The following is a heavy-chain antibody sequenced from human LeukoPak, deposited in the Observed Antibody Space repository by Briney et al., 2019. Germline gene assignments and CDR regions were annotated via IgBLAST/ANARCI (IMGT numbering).Heavy chain of an antibody. Sequence: GGSLRLSCGASGFTFRSYGMHWVRQAPGKGLEWVVVVSYDGSNEYYADSVKGRFTVSRDNSKNTVHLQMNSLRAEDTAVYYCAREMNGGYSPALGYCLDYWGQGTLVTVSS. CDR2: VSYDGSNE. J-gene: IGHJ4*02. V-gene: IGHV3-30*03. D-gene: IGHD2-15*01. CDR3: AREMNGGYSPALGYCLDY. CDR1: GFTFRSYG.